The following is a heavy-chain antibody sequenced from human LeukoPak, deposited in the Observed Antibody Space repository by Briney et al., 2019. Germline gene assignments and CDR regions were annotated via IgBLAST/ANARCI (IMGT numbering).Heavy chain of an antibody. J-gene: IGHJ4*02. Sequence: GESLKISCKISGYKLTNNWIGWVRQMPGKGLEWMGIIYPGDSDTRYSPSFQGQVTISADKSISTAYLQWSSLKASDTAMYYCARLWVAYYYDSSGYQKPAFFDYWGQGTLVTVSS. D-gene: IGHD3-22*01. CDR3: ARLWVAYYYDSSGYQKPAFFDY. CDR2: IYPGDSDT. CDR1: GYKLTNNW. V-gene: IGHV5-51*01.